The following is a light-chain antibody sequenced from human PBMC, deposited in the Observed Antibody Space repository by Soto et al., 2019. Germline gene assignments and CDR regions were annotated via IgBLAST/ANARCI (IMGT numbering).Light chain of an antibody. CDR2: GAS. J-gene: IGKJ2*01. CDR1: HSISTW. Sequence: DIQMTQSPSTLSASVGDRVTITCRASHSISTWLAWYQQQPGKAPKLLIYGASSLESGVPSRFSGSGSGTEFTLTISSLQPDDFATYYCQQYNSYSYTFGQGTKLEIK. CDR3: QQYNSYSYT. V-gene: IGKV1-5*03.